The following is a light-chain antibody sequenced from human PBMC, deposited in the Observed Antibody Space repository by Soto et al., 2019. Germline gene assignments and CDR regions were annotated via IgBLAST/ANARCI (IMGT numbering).Light chain of an antibody. CDR3: QQYDNLPLT. J-gene: IGKJ4*01. Sequence: DIQINQSPSSLYASVGDRVTITCQASQDISNYLNWYQQKPGKAPKLLIYDASNLETGVPSRFSGSGSGTDFTFTISSLQPEDIATYYGQQYDNLPLTFGGGTKVEIK. CDR1: QDISNY. CDR2: DAS. V-gene: IGKV1-33*01.